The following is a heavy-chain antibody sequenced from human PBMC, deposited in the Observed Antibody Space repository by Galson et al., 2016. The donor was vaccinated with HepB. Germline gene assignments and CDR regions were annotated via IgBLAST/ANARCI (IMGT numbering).Heavy chain of an antibody. CDR3: AKSGRYYGVDHFDY. V-gene: IGHV3-30*18. CDR2: ISYDGSNK. J-gene: IGHJ4*02. D-gene: IGHD4-17*01. CDR1: GFTFSSYG. Sequence: SLRLSCAASGFTFSSYGMHWVRQAPGKGLEWVAVISYDGSNKYYADSVKGQFTISRDNSKNTLYLQMNSLRAEDTAVYYCAKSGRYYGVDHFDYWGQGTLVTVSS.